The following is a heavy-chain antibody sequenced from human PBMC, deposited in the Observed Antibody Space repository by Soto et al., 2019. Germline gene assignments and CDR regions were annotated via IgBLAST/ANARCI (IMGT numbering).Heavy chain of an antibody. J-gene: IGHJ6*02. Sequence: PSETLSLTCTVSGDSVGTNSYSWGWIRQSPGKGLEWIGTIYSSENTYYNPSLLSRVTISVDTSKNEFSLRLSSVTAADTAVYYCARLNGYCISTNCHGYYGMDVWGQGTTVPVSS. D-gene: IGHD2-2*03. CDR1: GDSVGTNSYS. V-gene: IGHV4-39*01. CDR2: IYSSENT. CDR3: ARLNGYCISTNCHGYYGMDV.